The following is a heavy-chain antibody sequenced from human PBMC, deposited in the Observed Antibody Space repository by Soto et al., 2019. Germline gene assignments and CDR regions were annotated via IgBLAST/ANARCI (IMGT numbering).Heavy chain of an antibody. Sequence: QITLKESGPTLVKPTQTLTLKCSFSGFSLTSSGVGVNWIRQPPGKALEWLAVIYWDDDKRYSPSLKSRLSITKDTAKNQVVLTMTNMDPLDTATYSCALDRELASTGWYGSDYFESWGEGVLVTLSS. CDR3: ALDRELASTGWYGSDYFES. CDR2: IYWDDDK. CDR1: GFSLTSSGVG. D-gene: IGHD6-19*01. J-gene: IGHJ4*02. V-gene: IGHV2-5*02.